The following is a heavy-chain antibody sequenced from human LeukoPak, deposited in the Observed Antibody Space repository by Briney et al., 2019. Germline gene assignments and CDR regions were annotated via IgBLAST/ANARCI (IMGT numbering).Heavy chain of an antibody. CDR1: GFSLSTSGMR. CDR3: ARIVVDSSGYYSDY. J-gene: IGHJ4*02. D-gene: IGHD3-22*01. CDR2: IDWDDDK. Sequence: SGPTLVKPTQTLTLTCTVSGFSLSTSGMRVSWIRQPPGKALEWLARIDWDDDKFYSTSLKTRLTISKDTSKNQVVLTMTNMEPVDTATYYCARIVVDSSGYYSDYWGQGTLVTVSS. V-gene: IGHV2-70*04.